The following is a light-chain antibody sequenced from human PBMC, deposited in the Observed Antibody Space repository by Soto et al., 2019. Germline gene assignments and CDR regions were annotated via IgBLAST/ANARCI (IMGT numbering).Light chain of an antibody. CDR1: SSDVGGYNY. CDR2: NVS. CDR3: SSYTRSSNIRV. V-gene: IGLV2-14*03. J-gene: IGLJ3*02. Sequence: QSALTQPASVSGSPGQSITISCTGTSSDVGGYNYVSWYQQHPGKVPKLMINNVSNRPSGVSNRFSGSKSGNTASLTISGLQAEDEADYYCSSYTRSSNIRVFGGGTKLTVL.